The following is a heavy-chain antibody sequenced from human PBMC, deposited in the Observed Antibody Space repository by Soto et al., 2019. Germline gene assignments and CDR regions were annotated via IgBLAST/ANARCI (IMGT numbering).Heavy chain of an antibody. D-gene: IGHD2-21*02. CDR3: ATPGGRDFNAFDV. Sequence: GESLKISCKGSGYTFTRNWIGWVRQRPGKGLEWMGIIFPIDSDTRYSPSSQGQVTISADNSISTAYLQWSSLKASDTAIYYCATPGGRDFNAFDVWGQGTMVTVS. CDR2: IFPIDSDT. V-gene: IGHV5-51*01. J-gene: IGHJ3*01. CDR1: GYTFTRNW.